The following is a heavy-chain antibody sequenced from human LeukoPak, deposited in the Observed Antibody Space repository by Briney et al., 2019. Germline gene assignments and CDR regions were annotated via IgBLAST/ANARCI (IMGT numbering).Heavy chain of an antibody. D-gene: IGHD6-19*01. CDR1: GFTFDGYV. Sequence: GGSLRLSCAASGFTFDGYVMHWVRQPPGKGLEWVSLISGGGTVTYYVDSVKGRFTISRDNSKNSLYLQMNSLRSEDTAVYFCVKGGQWLITNWGQGTPVTVSS. J-gene: IGHJ4*02. CDR2: ISGGGTVT. V-gene: IGHV3-43*02. CDR3: VKGGQWLITN.